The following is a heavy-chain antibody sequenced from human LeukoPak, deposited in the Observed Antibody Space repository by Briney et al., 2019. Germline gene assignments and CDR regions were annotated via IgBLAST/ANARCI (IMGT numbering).Heavy chain of an antibody. CDR1: GFTFSSFG. CDR2: IRYDGRNT. D-gene: IGHD6-6*01. V-gene: IGHV3-30*02. Sequence: PGGSLRLSCAASGFTFSSFGMHWVRQAPGKGLEWVALIRYDGRNTYYADSVKGRFTISRDNSKNTLYLQMKSLRVEDTAVYYCAKDLAGRPFEYWGQGTLVTVSS. J-gene: IGHJ4*02. CDR3: AKDLAGRPFEY.